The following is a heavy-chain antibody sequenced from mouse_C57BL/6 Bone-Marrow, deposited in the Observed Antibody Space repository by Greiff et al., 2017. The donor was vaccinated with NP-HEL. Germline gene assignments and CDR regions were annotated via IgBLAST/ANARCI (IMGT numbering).Heavy chain of an antibody. CDR2: INPSTGGT. CDR3: ASSSYFPPVY. CDR1: GYSFTGYY. J-gene: IGHJ2*01. Sequence: EVKLEESGPELVKPGASVKISCKASGYSFTGYYMNWVKQSPEKSLEWIGEINPSTGGTTYNQKFKAKATLTVDKSSSTAYMQLKSLTSEDSAVYYCASSSYFPPVYWGQGTTLTVSS. V-gene: IGHV1-42*01. D-gene: IGHD1-1*01.